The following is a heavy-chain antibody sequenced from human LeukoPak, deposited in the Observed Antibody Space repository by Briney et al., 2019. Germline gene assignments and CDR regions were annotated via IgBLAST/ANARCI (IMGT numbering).Heavy chain of an antibody. CDR3: ARDFQNIATDY. Sequence: GGSLRLSCAASGFTFRSYWMTWFRQAPGKGLEWVANIKQNGNEKSYVDSVKGRFTISRDDAKNSLYLQMNSLRVEDTAVYYCARDFQNIATDYWGQGTLVTVSS. D-gene: IGHD2/OR15-2a*01. V-gene: IGHV3-7*01. CDR1: GFTFRSYW. CDR2: IKQNGNEK. J-gene: IGHJ4*02.